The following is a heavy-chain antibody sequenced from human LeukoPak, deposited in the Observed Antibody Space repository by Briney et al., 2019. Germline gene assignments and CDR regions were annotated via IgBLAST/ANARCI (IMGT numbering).Heavy chain of an antibody. CDR1: GFTFSAYW. CDR3: ARDLNWLLFDY. J-gene: IGHJ4*02. D-gene: IGHD3-9*01. Sequence: PGGSLTLSCAASGFTFSAYWMHWVRQAPGKGLVWVSRVKYDGSTTTYADSVRGRFTISRDNAKNIVYLQMNSLRVEDTAVYYCARDLNWLLFDYWGQGTLVTVSS. CDR2: VKYDGSTT. V-gene: IGHV3-74*01.